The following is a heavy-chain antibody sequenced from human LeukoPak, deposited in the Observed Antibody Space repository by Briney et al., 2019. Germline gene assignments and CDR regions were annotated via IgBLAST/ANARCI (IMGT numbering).Heavy chain of an antibody. CDR3: ARGRDYGGNRYYFDY. V-gene: IGHV4-4*07. D-gene: IGHD4-23*01. CDR2: IYTSGST. CDR1: GGSISTFY. Sequence: KSSETLSLTCTVSGGSISTFYWSWIRQPAGKGLEWIGRIYTSGSTKYNPSLKSRLTMSVDTSKSQFSLKLSSVTAADTAVYYCARGRDYGGNRYYFDYWGQGTLVTVSS. J-gene: IGHJ4*02.